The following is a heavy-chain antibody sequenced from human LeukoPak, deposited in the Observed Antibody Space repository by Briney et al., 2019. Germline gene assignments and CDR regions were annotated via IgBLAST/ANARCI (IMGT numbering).Heavy chain of an antibody. V-gene: IGHV3-48*03. D-gene: IGHD6-13*01. CDR2: ISSSGSTI. CDR1: GFTFSSYE. Sequence: PGGSLRLSCAASGFTFSSYEMNWVRQAPGKGVEWVSYISSSGSTIYYADSVKGRFTISRDNAKNSLYLQMNSLRAEDTAVYFCARVTGYMTEDFFDYWGQGTLVTVSS. CDR3: ARVTGYMTEDFFDY. J-gene: IGHJ4*02.